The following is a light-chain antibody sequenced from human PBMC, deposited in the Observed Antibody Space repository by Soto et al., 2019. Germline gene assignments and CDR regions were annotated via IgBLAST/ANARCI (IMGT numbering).Light chain of an antibody. J-gene: IGKJ4*01. CDR1: QSVNNNY. CDR2: GAS. Sequence: EIVLTQSPGTLSLSPGERATLSCRASQSVNNNYLAWYQQKPGQAPRLLIYGASRRATGIPDRFSGSGSGTCFTLTISRLEPEDFAVYSCQQYGSSPLTFGGGTKVEIK. CDR3: QQYGSSPLT. V-gene: IGKV3-20*01.